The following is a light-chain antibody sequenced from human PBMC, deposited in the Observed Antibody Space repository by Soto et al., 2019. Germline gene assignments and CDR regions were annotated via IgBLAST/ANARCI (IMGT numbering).Light chain of an antibody. Sequence: EIVLTQSPGTLSLSPGERATLSCRASQSVSSSYLAWYQQKPGQAPRLLIYGASSRATGIPDRFSGSGSGTDFTLTISRLEPEDFAVYFCQQYGSSLFLTFGGGTNVEIK. CDR1: QSVSSSY. CDR2: GAS. J-gene: IGKJ4*01. V-gene: IGKV3-20*01. CDR3: QQYGSSLFLT.